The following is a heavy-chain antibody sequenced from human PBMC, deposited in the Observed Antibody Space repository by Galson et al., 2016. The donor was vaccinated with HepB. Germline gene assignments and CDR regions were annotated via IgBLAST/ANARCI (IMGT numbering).Heavy chain of an antibody. D-gene: IGHD3-22*01. CDR2: IYWDDDK. V-gene: IGHV2-5*02. Sequence: PALVKPTQTLTLTCTFSGFSLSTSGVGVGWIRQPPGKALEWLALIYWDDDKRYSPSLKSRLTITKDTSKNQVVLTMTNMDPVDTATYYCAHYYYDSSGYYPPYFALWGRGTLVTVSS. J-gene: IGHJ2*01. CDR3: AHYYYDSSGYYPPYFAL. CDR1: GFSLSTSGVG.